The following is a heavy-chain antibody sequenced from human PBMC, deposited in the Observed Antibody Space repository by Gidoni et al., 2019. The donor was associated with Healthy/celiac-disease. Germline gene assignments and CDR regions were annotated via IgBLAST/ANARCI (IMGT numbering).Heavy chain of an antibody. CDR3: AKGQDFWSGYPGDY. V-gene: IGHV3-23*01. J-gene: IGHJ4*02. Sequence: EVQLLEPGGGLVQPGGSLRLSCAASGFTFSSYAMSWVRQAPGKGLEWVSAISGSGGSTYYADTVKGRFTISRDNSKNTLYLQMNSLRAEDTAVYYCAKGQDFWSGYPGDYWGQGTLVTVSS. CDR1: GFTFSSYA. D-gene: IGHD3-3*01. CDR2: ISGSGGST.